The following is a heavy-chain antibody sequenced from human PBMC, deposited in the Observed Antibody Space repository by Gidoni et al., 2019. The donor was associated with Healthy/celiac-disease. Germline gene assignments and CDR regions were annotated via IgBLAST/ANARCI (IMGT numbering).Heavy chain of an antibody. CDR2: ISSSSSYI. J-gene: IGHJ5*02. V-gene: IGHV3-21*01. Sequence: EVRLVESGGGLVKPGGYLRLSCAASGFTFSSYSMNWVRQAPGKGLEWVSSISSSSSYIYYADSVKGRFTISRDNAKNSLYLQMNSLRAEDTAVYYCASCSDGVLQRFDPWGQGTLVTVSS. CDR1: GFTFSSYS. D-gene: IGHD2-8*01. CDR3: ASCSDGVLQRFDP.